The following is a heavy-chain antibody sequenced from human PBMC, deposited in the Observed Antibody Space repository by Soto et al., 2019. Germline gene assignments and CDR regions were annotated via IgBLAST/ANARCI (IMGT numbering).Heavy chain of an antibody. CDR3: AKENGYSSSWFEFDY. CDR1: GFTFSSYA. Sequence: GGSLRLSCAASGFTFSSYAMSWVRQAPGKGLEWVSAISGSGGSRYYADSVKRRFTISRDNSKNTLYLQMNSLRAEDTAVYYCAKENGYSSSWFEFDYWGQGTLVTVSS. J-gene: IGHJ4*02. V-gene: IGHV3-23*01. CDR2: ISGSGGSR. D-gene: IGHD6-13*01.